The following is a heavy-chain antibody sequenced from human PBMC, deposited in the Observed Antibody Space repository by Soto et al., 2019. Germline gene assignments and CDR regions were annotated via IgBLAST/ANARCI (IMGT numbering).Heavy chain of an antibody. Sequence: GASVKVSCKASGYTFTNYYMHWVRQAPGQGLEWMGFIVPASGGAGYTEKFLGRITISRDTSTTTVYMELSSLRFEDTAVYYCVREFSPGLSEYWGQGTLVTVSS. CDR2: IVPASGGA. J-gene: IGHJ4*02. CDR1: GYTFTNYY. V-gene: IGHV1-46*01. CDR3: VREFSPGLSEY.